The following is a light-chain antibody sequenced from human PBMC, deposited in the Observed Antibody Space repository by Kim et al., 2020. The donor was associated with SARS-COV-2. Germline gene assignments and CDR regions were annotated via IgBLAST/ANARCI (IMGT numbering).Light chain of an antibody. J-gene: IGLJ3*02. V-gene: IGLV1-47*02. CDR3: AAWDDTLSARV. CDR1: SSNAEKTD. Sequence: GKSVARFGSGGSSNAEKTDVNWDQEVPGEATRPLSYDNNQLPSGVTDRFFGSKSGTSASLAINGLRSEDEADYYCAAWDDTLSARVFGGGTQLTVL. CDR2: DNN.